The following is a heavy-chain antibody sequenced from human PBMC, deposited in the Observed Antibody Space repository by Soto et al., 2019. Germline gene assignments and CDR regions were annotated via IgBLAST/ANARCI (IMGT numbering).Heavy chain of an antibody. D-gene: IGHD4-17*01. V-gene: IGHV1-69*04. CDR3: ARVVTTVSYFDY. CDR1: GYTFTSYG. Sequence: SVKVSCKASGYTFTSYGISWVRQAPGQGLEWMGRIIPILGIANYAQKFQGRVTITADKSTSTAYMELSSLRSEDTAVYYCARVVTTVSYFDYWGQGTLVTVS. CDR2: IIPILGIA. J-gene: IGHJ4*02.